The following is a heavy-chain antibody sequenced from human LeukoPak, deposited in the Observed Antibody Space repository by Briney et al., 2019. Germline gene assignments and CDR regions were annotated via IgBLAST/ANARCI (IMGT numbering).Heavy chain of an antibody. D-gene: IGHD5-24*01. Sequence: GGSLRLSCAASEFTFSNYVMDWVRQAPGKGLEWVSSIRQSGDITYYADSVKGRFTISRDNSKNTLSLQMNSLSREDTAIYYCVRRGGSDGWGAFDIWGQGTVVTVSS. CDR1: EFTFSNYV. V-gene: IGHV3-23*01. CDR3: VRRGGSDGWGAFDI. J-gene: IGHJ3*02. CDR2: IRQSGDIT.